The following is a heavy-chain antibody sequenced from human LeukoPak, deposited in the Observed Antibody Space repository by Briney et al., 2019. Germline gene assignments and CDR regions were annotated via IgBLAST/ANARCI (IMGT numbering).Heavy chain of an antibody. CDR1: GFTFSDYY. J-gene: IGHJ4*02. Sequence: GGSLRLSCAASGFTFSDYYMSWIRQAPGKGLEWVSYISSSSSYTNYADSVKGRFTISRDNAKNSLYLQMNSLRAEDTAVYYCAILPGIAAVDYWGQGTLVTVSS. D-gene: IGHD6-13*01. CDR3: AILPGIAAVDY. V-gene: IGHV3-11*06. CDR2: ISSSSSYT.